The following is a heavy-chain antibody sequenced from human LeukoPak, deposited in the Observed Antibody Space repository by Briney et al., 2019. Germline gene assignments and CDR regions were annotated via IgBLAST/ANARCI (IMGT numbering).Heavy chain of an antibody. Sequence: GGSLRLSCAASGFTFSSYGMHWVRQAPGKGLEWVAIIWYDGSNQYYADSVKGRFTISRDNSKNTLYLQVNSLRAEDTAVYYCARYGSFWRGYPYYFDYWGQGTLVTVSS. CDR3: ARYGSFWRGYPYYFDY. D-gene: IGHD3-3*01. CDR1: GFTFSSYG. V-gene: IGHV3-33*01. J-gene: IGHJ4*02. CDR2: IWYDGSNQ.